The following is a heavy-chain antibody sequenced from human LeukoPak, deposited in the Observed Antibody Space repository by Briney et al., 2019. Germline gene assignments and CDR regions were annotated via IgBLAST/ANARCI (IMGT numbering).Heavy chain of an antibody. J-gene: IGHJ5*02. V-gene: IGHV1-2*02. CDR3: AKGRLVAGTKTLGYHWFDP. CDR1: GYTFTAYY. Sequence: ASVTVSCKASGYTFTAYYLHWVRQAPGQGLEWMGWINPNTGGAKYAQKFQGRLTMTRDTAIKTVYRGGSRRRSDDTAVYFCAKGRLVAGTKTLGYHWFDPWGQGTLVTVSS. D-gene: IGHD6-19*01. CDR2: INPNTGGA.